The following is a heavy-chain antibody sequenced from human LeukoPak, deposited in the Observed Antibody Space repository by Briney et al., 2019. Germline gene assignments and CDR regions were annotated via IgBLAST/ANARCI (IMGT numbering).Heavy chain of an antibody. V-gene: IGHV3-23*01. D-gene: IGHD3-10*02. CDR2: ISGSGGST. J-gene: IGHJ6*02. CDR3: AKDAAPMSITMSWTYYYYYYGMDV. Sequence: PGGSLRLSCAASGFTFSSYAMSWVRQAPGKGLEWVSAISGSGGSTYYADSVKGRFTISRDNSKNTLYLQMNSLRAEDAAVYYCAKDAAPMSITMSWTYYYYYYGMDVWGQGTTVTVSS. CDR1: GFTFSSYA.